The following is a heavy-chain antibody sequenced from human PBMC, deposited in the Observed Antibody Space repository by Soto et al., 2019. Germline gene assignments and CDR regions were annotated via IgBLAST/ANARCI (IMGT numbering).Heavy chain of an antibody. CDR3: ARDDDYGDYAPYSFDY. CDR2: IWYDGSNK. CDR1: GFTFSSYG. V-gene: IGHV3-33*01. J-gene: IGHJ4*02. Sequence: GGSLRLSCAASGFTFSSYGMHWVRQAPGKGLEWVAVIWYDGSNKYYADSVKGRFTISRDNSKNTLYLQMNSLRAEDTAVYYCARDDDYGDYAPYSFDYWGQGTLVTVSS. D-gene: IGHD4-17*01.